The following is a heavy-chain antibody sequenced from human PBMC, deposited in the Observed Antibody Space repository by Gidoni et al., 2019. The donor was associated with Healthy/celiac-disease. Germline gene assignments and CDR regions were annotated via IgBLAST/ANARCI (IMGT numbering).Heavy chain of an antibody. D-gene: IGHD3-22*01. V-gene: IGHV4-31*03. CDR2: IYYSVST. Sequence: QVQLQESGPGLVKPSQTLSLTCTVSGGSISRGGYYWSWIRQHPGKGLEWIGYIYYSVSTYYNPSLKSRVTISVDTSKNQFSLKLSSVTAADTAVYYCARGGARITMIPMDVWGQGTTVTVSS. CDR1: GGSISRGGYY. CDR3: ARGGARITMIPMDV. J-gene: IGHJ6*02.